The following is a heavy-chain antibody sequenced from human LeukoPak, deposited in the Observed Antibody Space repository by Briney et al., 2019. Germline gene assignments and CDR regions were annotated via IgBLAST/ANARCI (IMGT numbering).Heavy chain of an antibody. D-gene: IGHD3-22*01. CDR3: ARVTDSSAFDY. J-gene: IGHJ4*02. CDR1: GFTFSDYY. V-gene: IGHV3-11*04. CDR2: ISSSGSTI. Sequence: GGSLRLSCAASGFTFSDYYTSWIRQAPGKGLEWVYYISSSGSTIYYADSVRGRFTISRDNAKNSLHLQMNSLRAEDTAVYCCARVTDSSAFDYWGQGTLVTVSS.